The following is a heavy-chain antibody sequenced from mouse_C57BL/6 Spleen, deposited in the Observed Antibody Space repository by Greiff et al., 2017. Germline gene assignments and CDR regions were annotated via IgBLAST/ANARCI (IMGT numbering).Heavy chain of an antibody. D-gene: IGHD1-1*01. V-gene: IGHV1-81*01. CDR2: IYPRSGNT. CDR1: GYTFTSYG. CDR3: ARYDGSEGYFDY. J-gene: IGHJ2*01. Sequence: VKLMESGAELARPGASVKLSCKASGYTFTSYGISWVKQRTGQGLEWIGEIYPRSGNTYYNEKFKGKATLTADKSSSTAYMELRSLTSEDSAVYFCARYDGSEGYFDYWGQGTTLTVSS.